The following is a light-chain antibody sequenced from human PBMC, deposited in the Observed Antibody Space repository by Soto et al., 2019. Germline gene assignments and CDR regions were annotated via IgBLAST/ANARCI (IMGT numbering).Light chain of an antibody. CDR3: QQYDYWPPFP. V-gene: IGKV3-15*01. Sequence: EIGMTQSPANLSVSPGERATLSCRASQSVSSNLAWYQQKPGQAPRLLIYGASTRATGIPARFSGSGSGTEFTLTISSLQSVDFEGYCGQQYDYWPPFPFCPGTKLDSK. CDR2: GAS. CDR1: QSVSSN. J-gene: IGKJ3*01.